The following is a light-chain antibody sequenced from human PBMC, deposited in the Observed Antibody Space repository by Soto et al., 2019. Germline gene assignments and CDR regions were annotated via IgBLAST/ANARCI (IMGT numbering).Light chain of an antibody. CDR2: EVY. V-gene: IGLV2-14*01. CDR1: SSDIGDYNY. Sequence: QSALTQPASVSGSPGQSITIPCTGTSSDIGDYNYVSWYQQHPGKAPKLLIYEVYNRPAGVSKRFSGSKSGNTASLTISGLQTGDEGDYYCSSYSSTNTLYVFGTGTKVTVL. CDR3: SSYSSTNTLYV. J-gene: IGLJ1*01.